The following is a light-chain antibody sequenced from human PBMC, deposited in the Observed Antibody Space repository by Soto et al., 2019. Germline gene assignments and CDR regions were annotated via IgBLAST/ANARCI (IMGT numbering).Light chain of an antibody. Sequence: EIVLTQSPGSLSLSPGERATLSCRASQSVDSSFFAWYQQKPGQAPRLLIYGAFNRATGIPARFSGSGSGTEFTLTISSLQSEDFAIYFCQQYNNWPPDRTFGQGTKVEIK. CDR1: QSVDSSF. V-gene: IGKV3D-15*01. CDR2: GAF. J-gene: IGKJ1*01. CDR3: QQYNNWPPDRT.